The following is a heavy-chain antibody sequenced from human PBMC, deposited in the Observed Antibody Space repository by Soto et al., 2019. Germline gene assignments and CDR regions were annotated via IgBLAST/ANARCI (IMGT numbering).Heavy chain of an antibody. J-gene: IGHJ6*02. CDR2: IIPISETT. V-gene: IGHV1-69*01. D-gene: IGHD2-2*01. CDR1: GGTFSSYA. CDR3: ARSQGRSTSLEIYYYYYYGMDV. Sequence: QVQLVQSGAEVKKTGSSVKVSCKASGGTFSSYAISWVRQAPGQGLEWMGGIIPISETTNYAQKFQGRVTITAYESKSTAYMELSSLRSEDTAVYYCARSQGRSTSLEIYYYYYYGMDVWGQGTTVTVSS.